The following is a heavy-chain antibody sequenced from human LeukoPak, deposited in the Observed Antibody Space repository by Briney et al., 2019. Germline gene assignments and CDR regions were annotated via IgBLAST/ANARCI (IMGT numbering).Heavy chain of an antibody. CDR1: GFTFDDYA. V-gene: IGHV3-43*02. J-gene: IGHJ4*02. Sequence: GGSLRLSCAASGFTFDDYAMHWVRQAPGKGLEWVSLISGNGASTYYADSVKGRFTISRGNSKNSLYLQMNSLRTEDTALYYCAKDKFEWLQGIDYWGQGSLVTVSS. CDR3: AKDKFEWLQGIDY. D-gene: IGHD5-12*01. CDR2: ISGNGAST.